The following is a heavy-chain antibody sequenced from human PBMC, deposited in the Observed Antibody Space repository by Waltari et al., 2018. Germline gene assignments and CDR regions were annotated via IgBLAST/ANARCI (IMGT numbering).Heavy chain of an antibody. CDR3: ARQVYTDAFDI. CDR2: SSSSGRNI. J-gene: IGHJ3*02. CDR1: GFTFSSYE. D-gene: IGHD2-2*02. Sequence: EVQLVESGGGLVQPGGSLRLSCAASGFTFSSYEMNWVRQAPGKGLEWVSYSSSSGRNIYYADSVKGRIIISRDNAKNSLYLQMNSLRAEDTAVYYCARQVYTDAFDIWGQGTMVTVSS. V-gene: IGHV3-48*03.